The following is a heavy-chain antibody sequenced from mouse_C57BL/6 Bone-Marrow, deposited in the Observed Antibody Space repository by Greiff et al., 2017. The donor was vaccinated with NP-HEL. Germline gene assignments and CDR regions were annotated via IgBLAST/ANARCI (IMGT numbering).Heavy chain of an antibody. J-gene: IGHJ2*01. D-gene: IGHD2-1*01. CDR3: ARGGYGNYGRVDY. CDR2: IYPGDGDT. CDR1: GYAFSSYW. Sequence: VQLKQSGAELVKPGASVKISCKASGYAFSSYWMNWVKQRPGKGLEWIGQIYPGDGDTNYNGKFKGKATLTADKSSSTAYMQLSSLTSEDSAVYFCARGGYGNYGRVDYWGQGTTLTVSS. V-gene: IGHV1-80*01.